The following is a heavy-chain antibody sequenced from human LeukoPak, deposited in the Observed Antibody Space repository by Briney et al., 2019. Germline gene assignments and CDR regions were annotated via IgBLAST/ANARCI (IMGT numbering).Heavy chain of an antibody. Sequence: GGSLRLSCAASGFTFTSYGMHWVRQAPGKGLEWVAVITYDGSKKYYADSVRGRFTISRDNSKNTLYLQMNSLRAEDTAVYYCARGRVRGVIYTYYYGMDVWGKGTTVTVSS. J-gene: IGHJ6*04. CDR1: GFTFTSYG. CDR2: ITYDGSKK. CDR3: ARGRVRGVIYTYYYGMDV. D-gene: IGHD3-10*01. V-gene: IGHV3-30*03.